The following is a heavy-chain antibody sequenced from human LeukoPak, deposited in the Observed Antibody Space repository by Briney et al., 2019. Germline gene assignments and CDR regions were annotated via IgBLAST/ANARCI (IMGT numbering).Heavy chain of an antibody. D-gene: IGHD3-10*01. CDR3: ARDRGYNSFDY. CDR2: IKPDGSET. CDR1: GFTFTTSW. Sequence: PGGSLRLSCAASGFTFTTSWMNWVRQAPGKGLEWVASIKPDGSETYSVDSVRGRFTISRDNAKNSLYLQMNSLRAEDTAVYYCARDRGYNSFDYWGQGTLVTVSS. J-gene: IGHJ4*02. V-gene: IGHV3-7*01.